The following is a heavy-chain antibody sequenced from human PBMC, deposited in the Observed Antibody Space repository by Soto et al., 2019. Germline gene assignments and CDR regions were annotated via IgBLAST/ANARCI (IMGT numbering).Heavy chain of an antibody. V-gene: IGHV3-23*01. CDR1: GFTFSSYS. D-gene: IGHD3-10*01. CDR2: ISGSGGST. Sequence: GGSLRLSCAASGFTFSSYSMNWVRQAPGKGLEWVSGISGSGGSTYFADSVKGRFTISRDNSNSTLYLQMNSLRAEDTAVYYCAKGWATYYPWSGSYFSSVGMDVWGQGTTVTVSS. CDR3: AKGWATYYPWSGSYFSSVGMDV. J-gene: IGHJ6*02.